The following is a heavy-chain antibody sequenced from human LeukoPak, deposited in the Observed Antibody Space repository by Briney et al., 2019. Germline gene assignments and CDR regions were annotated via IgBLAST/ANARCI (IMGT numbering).Heavy chain of an antibody. CDR3: ARVLYGDSDY. Sequence: EASVKVSCKASGGTFSSYAISWVRQAPGQGLEWMGGIIPIFGTANYAQKFQGRVTITADESTSTAYMELSSLRSEDTAVYYCARVLYGDSDYWGQGTLVTVSS. CDR2: IIPIFGTA. CDR1: GGTFSSYA. D-gene: IGHD4-17*01. J-gene: IGHJ4*02. V-gene: IGHV1-69*13.